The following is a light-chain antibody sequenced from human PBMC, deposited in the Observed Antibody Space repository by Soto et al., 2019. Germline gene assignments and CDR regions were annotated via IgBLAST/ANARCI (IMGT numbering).Light chain of an antibody. Sequence: QSVLTQPPSASGTPGQRVTISCSGSSSNIGCNYVYWYQQLPGTAPKLLIYRNNQRPSGVPDRFSGSKSGTSASLAISGLRSEDDADYYCAAWDDSLSALFGGGSKLTVL. CDR3: AAWDDSLSAL. V-gene: IGLV1-47*01. CDR1: SSNIGCNY. CDR2: RNN. J-gene: IGLJ2*01.